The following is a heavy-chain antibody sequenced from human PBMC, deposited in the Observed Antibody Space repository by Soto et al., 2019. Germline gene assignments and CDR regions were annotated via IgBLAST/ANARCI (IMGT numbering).Heavy chain of an antibody. Sequence: EVQLVESGGGLVQPGGSLRLSCAASGFTFSSYWMHWVRQAPGKGLVWVSRINSDGSSTSYADSVKGRFTISRDNAKNTLYLEMNSLRAEDTAVYYCARVARPVVVVEYWFDPWGQGTLVTVSS. CDR3: ARVARPVVVVEYWFDP. J-gene: IGHJ5*02. V-gene: IGHV3-74*01. D-gene: IGHD2-15*01. CDR2: INSDGSST. CDR1: GFTFSSYW.